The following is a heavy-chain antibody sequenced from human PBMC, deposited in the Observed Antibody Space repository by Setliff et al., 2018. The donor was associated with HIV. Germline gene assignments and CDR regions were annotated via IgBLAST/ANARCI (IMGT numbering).Heavy chain of an antibody. CDR2: INADNGNT. CDR1: GYTFTNYP. CDR3: SRDPRILDY. Sequence: ASVKVSCKTSGYTFTNYPIYWVRQAPGQRLEWMGEINADNGNTQYSQKFQGRVTITRDTSANTLYLQMNSLRAEDTAVYYCSRDPRILDYWGQGTRVTVSS. V-gene: IGHV1-3*01. J-gene: IGHJ4*02.